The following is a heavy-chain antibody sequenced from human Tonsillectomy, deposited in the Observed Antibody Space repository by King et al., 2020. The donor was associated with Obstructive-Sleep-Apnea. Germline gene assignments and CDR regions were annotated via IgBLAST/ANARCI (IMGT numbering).Heavy chain of an antibody. Sequence: VQLVESGGGVVQPGRSLRLSCAASGFTFSNYGMHWVRQAPGKGLEWVAFIRYDGSNKYYVDSVKGRFTISRDNSKNTLYLQMNSLRAEDTAVYYCAIDPTNYDILTGDYYYYGMDVWGQGTTVTVSS. CDR3: AIDPTNYDILTGDYYYYGMDV. CDR1: GFTFSNYG. D-gene: IGHD3-9*01. J-gene: IGHJ6*02. CDR2: IRYDGSNK. V-gene: IGHV3-30*02.